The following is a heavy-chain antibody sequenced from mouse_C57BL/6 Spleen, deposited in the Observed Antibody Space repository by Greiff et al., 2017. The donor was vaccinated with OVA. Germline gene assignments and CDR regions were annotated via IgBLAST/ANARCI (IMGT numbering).Heavy chain of an antibody. V-gene: IGHV1-61*01. CDR2: IYPSDSET. CDR1: GYTFTSYW. D-gene: IGHD1-1*01. J-gene: IGHJ4*01. CDR3: SRDYYDSSPYSMDY. Sequence: QVQLKQPGAELVRPGSSVKLSCKASGYTFTSYWMDWVKQRPGQGLEWIGNIYPSDSETHYNQKFKDKATLTVDKSSSTAYMQLRSLTSEDSAVYYCSRDYYDSSPYSMDYWGQGTSVTVSS.